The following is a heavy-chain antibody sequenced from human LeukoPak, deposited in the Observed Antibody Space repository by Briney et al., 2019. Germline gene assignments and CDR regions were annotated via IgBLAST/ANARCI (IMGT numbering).Heavy chain of an antibody. J-gene: IGHJ3*02. V-gene: IGHV4-34*01. D-gene: IGHD3-22*01. CDR1: GGSFSGYY. CDR2: INHSGST. Sequence: PSETLSLTCAVYGGSFSGYYWSWIRQPPGKGLEWIGEINHSGSTNYNPSLKSRVTISVDTSKNQFSLKLSSVTAADTAVYYCARGPRVYPYYYDSSGYRDAFDIWGQGTMVTVSS. CDR3: ARGPRVYPYYYDSSGYRDAFDI.